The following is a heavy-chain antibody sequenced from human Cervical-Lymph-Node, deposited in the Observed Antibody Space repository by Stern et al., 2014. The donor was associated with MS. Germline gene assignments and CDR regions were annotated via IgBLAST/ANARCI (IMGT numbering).Heavy chain of an antibody. CDR3: ARDIGYGDNVVMLFDI. CDR2: IHHGGNT. J-gene: IGHJ3*02. CDR1: GYSVSSSNW. D-gene: IGHD4-17*01. V-gene: IGHV4-4*02. Sequence: QVQLQESGPGLVRPSGTLSLTCAVSGYSVSSSNWWSWVRQPPGKGLEWIGEIHHGGNTMYTPSLKSRVTISLDKSKNQFSLEMRSVTAADTAVYYCARDIGYGDNVVMLFDIWGQGTMVTVSS.